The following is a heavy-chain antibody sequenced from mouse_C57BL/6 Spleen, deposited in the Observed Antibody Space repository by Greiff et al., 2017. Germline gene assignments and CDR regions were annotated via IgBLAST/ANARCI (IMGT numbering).Heavy chain of an antibody. Sequence: VQLQQSGAELVKPGASVKLSCTASGFNIKDYYMHWVKQRTEQGLEWIGRIDPEDGDTKYAPKFQGKVTITTDTSYNTVSLQLSSLTSEDTAVYYCARYNGSSYDFDYWGQGTTLTVSS. J-gene: IGHJ2*01. D-gene: IGHD1-1*01. CDR1: GFNIKDYY. V-gene: IGHV14-2*01. CDR2: IDPEDGDT. CDR3: ARYNGSSYDFDY.